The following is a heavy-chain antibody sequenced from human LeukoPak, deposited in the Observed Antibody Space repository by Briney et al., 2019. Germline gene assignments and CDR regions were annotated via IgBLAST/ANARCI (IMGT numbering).Heavy chain of an antibody. CDR3: VRQDSNRSSGGAFDI. D-gene: IGHD3-22*01. J-gene: IGHJ3*02. V-gene: IGHV5-51*01. CDR1: GNSFTTYW. Sequence: GESLKISCKGSGNSFTTYWIGWVRQMPGKGLECMGIIYPGDSNTRYSPSFQGQVTISVDKSISTAYLQWSSLKASDTAMYYCVRQDSNRSSGGAFDIWGQGTMVTVSS. CDR2: IYPGDSNT.